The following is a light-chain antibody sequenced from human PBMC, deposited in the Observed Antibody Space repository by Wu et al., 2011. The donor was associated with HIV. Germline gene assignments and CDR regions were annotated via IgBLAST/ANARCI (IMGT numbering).Light chain of an antibody. Sequence: EIVLTQSPATLSLSPGERATLSCRASQSVDTYLAWYQQKPGQAPRLLIYDASIRATGIPARFSGSGSGTDFTLTISSLEPEDFAVYYCQQRSNSWSFGQGTKGGNQT. CDR3: QQRSNSWS. V-gene: IGKV3-11*01. CDR2: DAS. CDR1: QSVDTY. J-gene: IGKJ1*01.